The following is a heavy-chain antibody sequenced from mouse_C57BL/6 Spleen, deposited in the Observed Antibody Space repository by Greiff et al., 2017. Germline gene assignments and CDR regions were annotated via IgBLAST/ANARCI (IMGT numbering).Heavy chain of an antibody. J-gene: IGHJ2*01. Sequence: QVQLKQPGAELVKPGASVKLSCKASGYTFTSYWMHWVKQRPGQGLEWIGMIHPNSGSTNYNEKFKSKATLTVDKSSSTAYMQLSSLTSEDSAVYYCARRAYDYEGFDYWGQGTTLTVSS. CDR3: ARRAYDYEGFDY. CDR2: IHPNSGST. CDR1: GYTFTSYW. D-gene: IGHD2-4*01. V-gene: IGHV1-64*01.